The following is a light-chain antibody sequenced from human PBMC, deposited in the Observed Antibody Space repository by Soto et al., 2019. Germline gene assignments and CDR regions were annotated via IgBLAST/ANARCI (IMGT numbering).Light chain of an antibody. CDR2: GAS. V-gene: IGKV3-20*01. Sequence: IVLTQSPGTLSLYPGERATISCLASQSVSSSYLAWYQRKPGQAPRLLIYGASSRATGIPDRFSGSGSGTDFTLTISRLEPEDFAVYWCQQYDSSPRTFGQGTKVDIK. CDR3: QQYDSSPRT. CDR1: QSVSSSY. J-gene: IGKJ1*01.